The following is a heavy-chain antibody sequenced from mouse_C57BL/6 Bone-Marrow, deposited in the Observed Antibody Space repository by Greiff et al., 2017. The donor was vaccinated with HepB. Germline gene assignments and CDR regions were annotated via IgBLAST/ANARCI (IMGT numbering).Heavy chain of an antibody. D-gene: IGHD1-1*01. CDR2: IYPGNSDT. Sequence: EVKLVESGTVLARPGASVKMSCKTSGYTFTSYWMHWVKQRPGQGLEWIGAIYPGNSDTSYNQKFKGKAKLTAVTSASTAYMELSSLTNEDSAVYYCTRRYYGSYWYFDVWGTGTTVTVSS. CDR1: GYTFTSYW. J-gene: IGHJ1*03. V-gene: IGHV1-5*01. CDR3: TRRYYGSYWYFDV.